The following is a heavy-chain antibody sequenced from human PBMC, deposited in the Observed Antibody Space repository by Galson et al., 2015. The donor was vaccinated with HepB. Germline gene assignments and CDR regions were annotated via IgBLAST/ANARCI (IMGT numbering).Heavy chain of an antibody. J-gene: IGHJ6*02. CDR1: GYTFTSYG. D-gene: IGHD6-13*01. CDR3: ARYSSSWYGEDYYYYYGMDV. CDR2: ISAYNGNT. V-gene: IGHV1-18*01. Sequence: SVKVSCKASGYTFTSYGISWVRQAPGQGLEWMGWISAYNGNTNYAQKLQGRVTMTTDTSTSTAYMELRSLRSDDTAVYYCARYSSSWYGEDYYYYYGMDVWGQGTTVTVSS.